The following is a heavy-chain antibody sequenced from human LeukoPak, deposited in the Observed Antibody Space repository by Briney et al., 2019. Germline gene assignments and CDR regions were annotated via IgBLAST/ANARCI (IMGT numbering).Heavy chain of an antibody. V-gene: IGHV4-59*01. D-gene: IGHD5-24*01. Sequence: SETLSLTCTVSGGSMSTYYWSWIRQPPGRGLEWIGYVYYDGNNDYNPSLKSRVTTSIDTSKKQFSLKLTSVTAADTAVYYCAKVKDDNNYDRAFDIWGQGTMVTVSS. J-gene: IGHJ3*02. CDR3: AKVKDDNNYDRAFDI. CDR1: GGSMSTYY. CDR2: VYYDGNN.